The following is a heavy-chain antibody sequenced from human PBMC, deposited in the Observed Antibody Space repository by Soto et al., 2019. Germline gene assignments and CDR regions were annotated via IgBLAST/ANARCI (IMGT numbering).Heavy chain of an antibody. J-gene: IGHJ4*02. D-gene: IGHD3-10*01. CDR3: ARGSTDSYPGSRIFDF. CDR2: ITDTGGDT. Sequence: PGGSLRLSCVASGITFGCRAMIWVRQAPGEGLEWVSTITDTGGDTKYSDSVRGRFTMSRDNSKKTLYLQMNNLRVEDSALYYCARGSTDSYPGSRIFDFWGRGTLVTVSS. CDR1: GITFGCRA. V-gene: IGHV3-23*01.